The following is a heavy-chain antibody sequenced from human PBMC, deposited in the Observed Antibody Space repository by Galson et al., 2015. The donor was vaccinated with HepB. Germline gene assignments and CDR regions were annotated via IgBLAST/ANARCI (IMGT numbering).Heavy chain of an antibody. J-gene: IGHJ3*02. CDR2: INSDGSST. CDR3: ARAGALGIAVAGDHDAFDI. D-gene: IGHD6-19*01. V-gene: IGHV3-74*01. Sequence: SLRLSCAASGFTFSSYWMHWVRQAPGKGLVWVSRINSDGSSTSYADSVKGRFTISRDNAKNTLYLQMNSLRAEDTAVYYCARAGALGIAVAGDHDAFDIWGQGTMVTVSS. CDR1: GFTFSSYW.